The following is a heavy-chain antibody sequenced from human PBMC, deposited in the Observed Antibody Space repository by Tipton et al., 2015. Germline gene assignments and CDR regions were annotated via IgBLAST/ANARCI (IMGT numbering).Heavy chain of an antibody. CDR1: SGSISRSY. V-gene: IGHV4-38-2*02. Sequence: TLSLTCTVSSGSISRSYWGWIRQPPGRGLEWIGSLSHVGSTYYNLSLQSRVTISADTSKNQFSLKLSSVTAADTAVYYCARGHSAGSYYSCWFDPWGQGTLVTVSS. CDR2: LSHVGST. CDR3: ARGHSAGSYYSCWFDP. J-gene: IGHJ5*02. D-gene: IGHD2-15*01.